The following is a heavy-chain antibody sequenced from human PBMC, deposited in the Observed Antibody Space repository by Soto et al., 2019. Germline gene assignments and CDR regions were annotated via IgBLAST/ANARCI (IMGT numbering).Heavy chain of an antibody. V-gene: IGHV1-8*02. J-gene: IGHJ5*02. CDR2: MNPGSGKT. CDR3: ARVPSTGSLIWFDP. CDR1: GYTFISYD. D-gene: IGHD3-9*01. Sequence: EASVKVSCKASGYTFISYDINWVRQATGQGLEWMGWMNPGSGKTGYANKFQGRVTMTRDASTSTAHLELSSLTSEDTAVYYCARVPSTGSLIWFDPWGQGTLVTVSS.